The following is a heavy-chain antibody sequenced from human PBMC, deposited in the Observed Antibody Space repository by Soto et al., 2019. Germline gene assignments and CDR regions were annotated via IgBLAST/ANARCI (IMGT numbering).Heavy chain of an antibody. CDR1: GYTFTSYA. D-gene: IGHD3-10*01. V-gene: IGHV1-3*01. CDR3: AGDGVWFGELLGDY. Sequence: QVQLVQSGAEVKKPGASVKVSCKASGYTFTSYAMHWVRQAPGQRLEWMGWINAGNGNTKYSQKFQGRVTITRDTSASTAYMERSSLRSEDTAVYYCAGDGVWFGELLGDYWGQGTLVTVSS. CDR2: INAGNGNT. J-gene: IGHJ4*02.